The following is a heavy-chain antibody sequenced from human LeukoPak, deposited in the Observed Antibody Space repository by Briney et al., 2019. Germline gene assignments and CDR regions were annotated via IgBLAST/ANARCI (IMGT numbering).Heavy chain of an antibody. J-gene: IGHJ4*02. CDR1: GFTFSSYW. CDR3: AQGNHFDY. V-gene: IGHV3-7*03. CDR2: IKQDGSEK. D-gene: IGHD1-14*01. Sequence: GGSLRLSCAASGFTFSSYWMSWVRQAPGKGLEWVANIKQDGSEKFYVDSVKGRFTISRDNAKNSLYLQMNSQRAEDMAIYYCAQGNHFDYWGQGTLVTVSS.